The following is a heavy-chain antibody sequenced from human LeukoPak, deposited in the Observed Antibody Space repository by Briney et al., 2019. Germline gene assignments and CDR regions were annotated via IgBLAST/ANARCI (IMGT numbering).Heavy chain of an antibody. CDR2: IKSKTDGGTT. CDR1: GFTFSNAW. CDR3: TTDKDIVVVVAAFDY. J-gene: IGHJ4*02. V-gene: IGHV3-15*01. Sequence: GGSLRLSCAASGFTFSNAWMSWVRQAPGKGLEWVGRIKSKTDGGTTDYAAPVKGRFTISRDDSKNTLYLQMNSLKTEDTAVYYCTTDKDIVVVVAAFDYWGQGTLVTASS. D-gene: IGHD2-15*01.